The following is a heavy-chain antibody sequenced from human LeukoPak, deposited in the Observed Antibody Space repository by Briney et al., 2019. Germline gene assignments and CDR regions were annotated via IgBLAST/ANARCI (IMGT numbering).Heavy chain of an antibody. Sequence: PGGSLRLSCAASRFTFSSYAMHWVRQAPGKGLEWVAVISYDGSNKYYADSVKGRFTISRDNSKNTLYLQMNSLRAEDTAVYYCARANVPYGDYGRGGLDYWGQGTLVTVSS. D-gene: IGHD4-17*01. J-gene: IGHJ4*02. CDR1: RFTFSSYA. CDR2: ISYDGSNK. V-gene: IGHV3-30-3*01. CDR3: ARANVPYGDYGRGGLDY.